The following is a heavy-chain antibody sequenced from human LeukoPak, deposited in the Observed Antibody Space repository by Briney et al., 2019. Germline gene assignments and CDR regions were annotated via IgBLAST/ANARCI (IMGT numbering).Heavy chain of an antibody. V-gene: IGHV4-38-2*02. J-gene: IGHJ5*02. Sequence: SETLSLTCTVSGFSISSDYYWGWIRQPPGKGLEWLGSVSHSGITYYNSSLNSRVTISVDTSKNHISLTVNSVTAADTAVHYCARLVIPWGQGILVTVSS. D-gene: IGHD3-10*01. CDR1: GFSISSDYY. CDR3: ARLVIP. CDR2: VSHSGIT.